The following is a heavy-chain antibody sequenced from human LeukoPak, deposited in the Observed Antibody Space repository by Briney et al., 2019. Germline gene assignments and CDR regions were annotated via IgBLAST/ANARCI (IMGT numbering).Heavy chain of an antibody. Sequence: PSETLSLTCTVSGASLNSHYWNWIRQPGGKGLEWIGRIYTSGRTKYNPSLKSRVTISVDKCKNQFSLNLTSVTAADTAVYYCARDGSGWTDDDAFDVWGQGTMVTVSS. J-gene: IGHJ3*01. CDR1: GASLNSHY. V-gene: IGHV4-4*07. D-gene: IGHD6-19*01. CDR3: ARDGSGWTDDDAFDV. CDR2: IYTSGRT.